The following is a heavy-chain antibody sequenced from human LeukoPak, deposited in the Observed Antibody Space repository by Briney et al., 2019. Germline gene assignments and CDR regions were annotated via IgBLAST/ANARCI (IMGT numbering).Heavy chain of an antibody. D-gene: IGHD5-18*01. V-gene: IGHV1-8*01. Sequence: GASVKVSCKASGYAFTSYDINWVRQATGQGLEWMGWMNPNSGNTGYAQKFQGRVTMTRNTSISTAYMELSSLRSEDTAVYYCARGSGKGIQLWLTQHYYFDYWGQGTLVTVSS. J-gene: IGHJ4*02. CDR3: ARGSGKGIQLWLTQHYYFDY. CDR1: GYAFTSYD. CDR2: MNPNSGNT.